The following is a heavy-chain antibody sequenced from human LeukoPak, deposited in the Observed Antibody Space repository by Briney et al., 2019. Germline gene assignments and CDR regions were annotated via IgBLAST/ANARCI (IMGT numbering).Heavy chain of an antibody. J-gene: IGHJ5*02. CDR2: IIPIFGTA. CDR1: GDTFNSYA. D-gene: IGHD3-22*01. CDR3: ARARSPSSGYLLRDHNWFDP. V-gene: IGHV1-69*05. Sequence: ASVKVSCKASGDTFNSYAISWVRQAPGQGLEWMGGIIPIFGTANYAQKVQGRVTITTDESTTTAYMELSSLRSEDTAVYYCARARSPSSGYLLRDHNWFDPWGQGTLVTVSS.